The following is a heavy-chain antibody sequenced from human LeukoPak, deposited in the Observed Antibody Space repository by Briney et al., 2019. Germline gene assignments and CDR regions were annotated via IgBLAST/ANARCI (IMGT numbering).Heavy chain of an antibody. J-gene: IGHJ5*02. CDR3: ARDQSSSWYWFDP. CDR1: GGSISSGGYS. Sequence: SETLSLTCAVSGGSISSGGYSWNWIRQPPGKGLEWIGYIYHSGTTYYNPSLKSRVTISVDRSKNQFSLKLSSVTAADTAVYYCARDQSSSWYWFDPWGQGTLVTASS. V-gene: IGHV4-30-2*01. D-gene: IGHD6-13*01. CDR2: IYHSGTT.